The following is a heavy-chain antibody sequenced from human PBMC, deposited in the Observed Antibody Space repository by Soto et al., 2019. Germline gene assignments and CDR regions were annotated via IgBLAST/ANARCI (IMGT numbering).Heavy chain of an antibody. CDR2: IYHSGST. J-gene: IGHJ5*02. CDR3: ARVRGPYWGGDCDPPTPTWYDP. V-gene: IGHV4-30-2*01. Sequence: SETLSLTCAVSGGSISSGGYFWSWIRQPPGKGLEWIGYIYHSGSTYYNPSLKSRVSISVDRSKNQFSLKLSSVTAADTAVHYCARVRGPYWGGDCDPPTPTWYDPWSQGTLVTVSS. D-gene: IGHD2-21*02. CDR1: GGSISSGGYF.